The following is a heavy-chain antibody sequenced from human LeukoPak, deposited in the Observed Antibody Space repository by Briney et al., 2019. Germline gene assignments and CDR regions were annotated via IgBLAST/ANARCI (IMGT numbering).Heavy chain of an antibody. D-gene: IGHD6-13*01. V-gene: IGHV4-39*01. Sequence: SETLSLTCTVSGASFSSSTYYWGWIRQSPGKGLEWIGSIYYSGSTYYNPSLKSRVTMSVDTSKNQFSLKLSSVTAADTAVYYCARHAGGITATGTRPFDYWGQGTLVTVSS. CDR3: ARHAGGITATGTRPFDY. CDR1: GASFSSSTYY. J-gene: IGHJ4*02. CDR2: IYYSGST.